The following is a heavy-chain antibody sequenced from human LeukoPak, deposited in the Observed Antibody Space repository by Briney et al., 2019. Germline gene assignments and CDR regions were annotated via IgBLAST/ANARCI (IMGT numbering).Heavy chain of an antibody. CDR2: IKQDGSEK. D-gene: IGHD6-6*01. V-gene: IGHV3-7*01. Sequence: GGSLRLSCAASGFTFSSYAMSWVRQAPGKGLEWVANIKQDGSEKYYVDSVKGRFTISRDNAKNSLYLQMNSLRAEDTAVYYCARSSSFASDAFDIWGQGTMVTVSS. CDR3: ARSSSFASDAFDI. CDR1: GFTFSSYA. J-gene: IGHJ3*02.